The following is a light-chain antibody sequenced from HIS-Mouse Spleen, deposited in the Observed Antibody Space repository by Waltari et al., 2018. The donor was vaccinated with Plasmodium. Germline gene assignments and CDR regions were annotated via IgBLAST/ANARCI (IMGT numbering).Light chain of an antibody. V-gene: IGLV2-11*01. CDR1: SSDVGGYNY. Sequence: SVSGSPGQSVPISCTGTSSDVGGYNYVSWYQQHPGKAPKLMIYDVSKRPSGVPDRFSGSKSGNTASLTISGLQAEDEADYYCCSYAGSYTYVFGTGTKVTVL. J-gene: IGLJ1*01. CDR3: CSYAGSYTYV. CDR2: DVS.